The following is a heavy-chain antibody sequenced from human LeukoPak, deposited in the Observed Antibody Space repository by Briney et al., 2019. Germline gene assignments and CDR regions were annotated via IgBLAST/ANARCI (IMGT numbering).Heavy chain of an antibody. V-gene: IGHV4-34*01. Sequence: PSETLSLTCAVYGGSFSWYYWSWIRQPPGKGLEWVGEINHSGNRKYNLSLKRRVTISVQTSKSQFSLKLISVTAADTAVYYCARLDAHSRSSNYYYYMDVCARGTTVIVSS. D-gene: IGHD6-6*01. CDR3: ARLDAHSRSSNYYYYMDV. CDR1: GGSFSWYY. J-gene: IGHJ6*03. CDR2: INHSGNR.